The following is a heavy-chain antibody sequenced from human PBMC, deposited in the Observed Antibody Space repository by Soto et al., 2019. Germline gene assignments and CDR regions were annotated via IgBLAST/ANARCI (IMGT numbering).Heavy chain of an antibody. V-gene: IGHV3-33*01. J-gene: IGHJ4*02. Sequence: QVQLVESGGGVVQPGRSLRLSCAASGFTFSSYGMHWVRQAPGKGLEWGAVIWYDGSNKYYADSVKGRFTISRDNSKNTLYLQMNRLRAEVTAVYYCARDCAGYSSGWYQRGGFDYWGQGTLVTVSS. CDR2: IWYDGSNK. CDR3: ARDCAGYSSGWYQRGGFDY. D-gene: IGHD6-19*01. CDR1: GFTFSSYG.